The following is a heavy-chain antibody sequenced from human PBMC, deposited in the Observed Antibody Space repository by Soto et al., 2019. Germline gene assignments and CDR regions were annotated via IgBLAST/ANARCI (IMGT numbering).Heavy chain of an antibody. CDR3: ATDRDSTKYSYWYFGL. J-gene: IGHJ2*01. V-gene: IGHV1-69*13. CDR2: IIPIFGTA. Sequence: SVKVSCKASGGTFSSYAISWVRQAPGQGLEWMGGIIPIFGTANYAQKFQGRVTITADESTSTAYMELSSLRPEDTDVYYCATDRDSTKYSYWYFGLWCRGILVXVSS. D-gene: IGHD6-6*01. CDR1: GGTFSSYA.